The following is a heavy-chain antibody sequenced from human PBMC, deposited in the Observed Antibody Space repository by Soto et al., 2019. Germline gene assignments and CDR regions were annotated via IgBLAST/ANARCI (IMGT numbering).Heavy chain of an antibody. J-gene: IGHJ6*02. CDR2: IYPGDSDT. D-gene: IGHD1-7*01. Sequence: PGESLKISCKGSGYSFTSYWIGWVRQMPGKGLEWMGIIYPGDSDTRYSPSFQGQVTISADKSISTAYLQWSSLKASVTALFYFARRITGTTPYYYYYGMDVWGQGTTVTVSS. CDR1: GYSFTSYW. CDR3: ARRITGTTPYYYYYGMDV. V-gene: IGHV5-51*01.